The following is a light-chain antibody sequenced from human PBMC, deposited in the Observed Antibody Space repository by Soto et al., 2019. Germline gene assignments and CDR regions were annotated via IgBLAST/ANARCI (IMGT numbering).Light chain of an antibody. CDR2: AAS. CDR3: QQSSNTPIT. J-gene: IGKJ5*01. CDR1: QSISNY. V-gene: IGKV1-39*01. Sequence: DIQMTQSPSSLSASVGDRVTITCRASQSISNYLNWYQQKPGKAPNLLIVAASSLQSGVPSRFSGSGSGTDFALTISSLQPEDFATYYCQQSSNTPITFGQGTRLEIK.